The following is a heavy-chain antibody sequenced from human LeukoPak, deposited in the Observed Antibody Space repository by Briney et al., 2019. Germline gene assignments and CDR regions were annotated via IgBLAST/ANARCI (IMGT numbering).Heavy chain of an antibody. Sequence: ASVKVSCKASGYTLTSYYMHWVRQAPGQGLEWMGIINPSGGSTSYAQKFQGRVTMTRDTSTSTVYMELSSLRSEDTAVYYCARVEVGSSSSSHFDYWGQGTLVTVSS. CDR1: GYTLTSYY. D-gene: IGHD6-6*01. V-gene: IGHV1-46*01. CDR3: ARVEVGSSSSSHFDY. J-gene: IGHJ4*02. CDR2: INPSGGST.